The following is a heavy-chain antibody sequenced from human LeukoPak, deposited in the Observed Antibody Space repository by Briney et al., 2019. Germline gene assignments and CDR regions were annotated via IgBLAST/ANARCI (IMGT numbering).Heavy chain of an antibody. D-gene: IGHD6-19*01. CDR2: IYHSGST. V-gene: IGHV4-38-2*01. CDR3: ALTLYSSGWYQFGAFDI. CDR1: GYSISSGYY. Sequence: PSETLSLTCAVSGYSISSGYYWGWIRQPPGKGLEWIGRIYHSGSTYYNPSPKSRVTISVDTSKNQFSLKLSSVTAADTAVYYCALTLYSSGWYQFGAFDIWGQGTMVTVSS. J-gene: IGHJ3*02.